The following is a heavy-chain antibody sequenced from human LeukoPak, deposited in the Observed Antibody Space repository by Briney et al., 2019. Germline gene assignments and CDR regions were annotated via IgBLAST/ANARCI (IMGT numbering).Heavy chain of an antibody. CDR2: INPNSGGT. D-gene: IGHD5-24*01. V-gene: IGHV1-2*02. J-gene: IGHJ4*02. CDR1: GYTFTCYY. Sequence: ASVKVSCKASGYTFTCYYMHWVRQAPGQGLEWMGWINPNSGGTNYAQKFQGRVTMTRDTSISTAYMELSRLRSDDTAVYYCARTYGYNEDFDYWGQGTLVTVSS. CDR3: ARTYGYNEDFDY.